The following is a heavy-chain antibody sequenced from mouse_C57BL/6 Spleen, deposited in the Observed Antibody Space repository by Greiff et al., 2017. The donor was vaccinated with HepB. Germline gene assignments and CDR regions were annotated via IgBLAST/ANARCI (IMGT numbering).Heavy chain of an antibody. CDR3: ARNPVYYGSSYYFDY. J-gene: IGHJ2*01. V-gene: IGHV2-2*01. CDR2: IWSGGST. Sequence: QVQLKQSGPGLVQPSQSLSITCTVSGFSLTSYGVHWVRQSPGKGLEWLGVIWSGGSTDYNAAFISRLSISKDNSKSQVFFKMNSLQADDTAIYYCARNPVYYGSSYYFDYWGQGTTLTVSS. CDR1: GFSLTSYG. D-gene: IGHD1-1*01.